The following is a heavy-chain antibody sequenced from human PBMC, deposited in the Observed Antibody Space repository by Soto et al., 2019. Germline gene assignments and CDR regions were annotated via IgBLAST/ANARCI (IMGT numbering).Heavy chain of an antibody. D-gene: IGHD5-12*01. CDR1: GFTFSSYG. CDR3: ATDSGYDSAAAVNWFDP. V-gene: IGHV3-30*03. J-gene: IGHJ5*02. Sequence: PGGSLRLSCAASGFTFSSYGMHWVRQAPGKGLEWVAVISYDGSNKYYADSVKGRFTISRDNAKNSLYLQMNSLRAEDTAVYYCATDSGYDSAAAVNWFDPWGQGTLVTVSS. CDR2: ISYDGSNK.